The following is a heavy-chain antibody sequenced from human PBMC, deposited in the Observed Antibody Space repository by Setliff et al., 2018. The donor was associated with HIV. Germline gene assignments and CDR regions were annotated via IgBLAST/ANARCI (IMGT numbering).Heavy chain of an antibody. Sequence: SETLSLTCAVSTYSISSAYYWGWIRHPPGKGLEWIGSIYHSGSTYYNPPLKSRVTISVDTSKNQFSLKLSSVTAADTAVYYCARRPAGAVAGGYGMDVWGQGTTVTVSS. V-gene: IGHV4-38-2*01. CDR2: IYHSGST. CDR3: ARRPAGAVAGGYGMDV. J-gene: IGHJ6*02. D-gene: IGHD6-19*01. CDR1: TYSISSAYY.